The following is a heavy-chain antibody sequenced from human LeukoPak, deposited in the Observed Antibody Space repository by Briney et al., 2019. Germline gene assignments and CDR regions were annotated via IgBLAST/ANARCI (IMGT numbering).Heavy chain of an antibody. V-gene: IGHV4-59*01. J-gene: IGHJ4*02. D-gene: IGHD5-24*01. Sequence: ASETLSLTCTVSGGSISSYYWSWIRQPPGKGLEWIGYVYYSGSTNYNPSLKSRVTISVDTSKNQFSLRLSSVTAADTAVYYCARERRDGYKVYFDYWGQGTLVTVSS. CDR3: ARERRDGYKVYFDY. CDR2: VYYSGST. CDR1: GGSISSYY.